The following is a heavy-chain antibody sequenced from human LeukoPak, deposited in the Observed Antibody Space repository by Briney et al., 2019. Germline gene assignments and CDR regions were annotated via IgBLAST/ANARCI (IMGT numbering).Heavy chain of an antibody. V-gene: IGHV3-74*01. CDR3: VRGVVVVPAAKTPVDWFDP. D-gene: IGHD2-2*01. CDR1: GFTFSSYW. J-gene: IGHJ5*02. Sequence: GGSLRLSCAASGFTFSSYWMHWVRQAPGKGLVWVSRINTDGSSTSYADSVKGRFTISRDNAKNTLYLQMNSLRAEDTAVYYCVRGVVVVPAAKTPVDWFDPWGQGTLVTVSS. CDR2: INTDGSST.